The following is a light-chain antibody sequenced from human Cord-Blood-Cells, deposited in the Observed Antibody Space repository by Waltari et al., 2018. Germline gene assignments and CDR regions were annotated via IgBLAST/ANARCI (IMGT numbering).Light chain of an antibody. V-gene: IGKV1-39*01. CDR3: QQSYSTPT. CDR1: QSISSY. CDR2: AAS. Sequence: DIQMTQSPSSLSASVGDRVTITCRASQSISSYLNWYQQKPGKAPKLLIYAASSLQSGVPSRFSCSGSWTDFTFTISSLQPEDFSTYYCQQSYSTPTFGQGTKVEIK. J-gene: IGKJ1*01.